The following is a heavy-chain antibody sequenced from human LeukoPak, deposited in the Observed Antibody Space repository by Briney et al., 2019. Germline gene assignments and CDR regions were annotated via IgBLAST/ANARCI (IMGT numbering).Heavy chain of an antibody. Sequence: ASETLSLTCTVSGGSISSSSYYWGWIRQPPGKGLEWIGSIYYSGSTYYNPSLKSRVTISVDTSKNQFSLKLSSVTAADTAVYYCARGWSNYFDYWGQGTLVTASS. V-gene: IGHV4-39*07. CDR3: ARGWSNYFDY. CDR1: GGSISSSSYY. J-gene: IGHJ4*02. D-gene: IGHD2-8*01. CDR2: IYYSGST.